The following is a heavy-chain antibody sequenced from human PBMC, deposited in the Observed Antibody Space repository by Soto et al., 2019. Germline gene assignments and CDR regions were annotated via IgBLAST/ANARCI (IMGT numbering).Heavy chain of an antibody. V-gene: IGHV3-53*02. CDR3: ARNQPVTTLGY. J-gene: IGHJ4*02. D-gene: IGHD4-17*01. CDR2: IYSGGTT. CDR1: GFTVSNNY. Sequence: EVQLVETGGGLIQPGGSLRLSCAASGFTVSNNYMSWVRQAPGKGLECVSIIYSGGTTYYADSVRGRFTISRDHSKNTLYLQMHSLRADDTAVYFCARNQPVTTLGYWGQGTLVTVSS.